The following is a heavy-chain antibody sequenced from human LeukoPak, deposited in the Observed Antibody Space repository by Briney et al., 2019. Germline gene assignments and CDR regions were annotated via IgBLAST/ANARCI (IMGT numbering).Heavy chain of an antibody. J-gene: IGHJ4*02. CDR3: ARDRSGAYSADY. V-gene: IGHV3-21*01. CDR1: GFTFSSYS. Sequence: GGSLRLSCAASGFTFSSYSMNWVRQAPGKGLEWVSSISSSSSYIYYADSVKGRFTIPRDNAKNSLYLQMNSLRAEDTAVYYCARDRSGAYSADYCGQGTLVTVSS. CDR2: ISSSSSYI. D-gene: IGHD1-26*01.